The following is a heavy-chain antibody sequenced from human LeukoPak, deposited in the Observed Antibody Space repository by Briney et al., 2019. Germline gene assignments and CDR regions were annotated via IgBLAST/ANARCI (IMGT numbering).Heavy chain of an antibody. D-gene: IGHD2-2*01. CDR3: ASLGYCSSTSCWRPFDP. CDR2: INSDGSST. CDR1: GFTFSSYW. V-gene: IGHV3-74*01. J-gene: IGHJ5*02. Sequence: GGSLRLSCAASGFTFSSYWMHWVRQAPGKGLVWVSRINSDGSSTSYADSVKGRFTISRDNAKNTLYLQMNSLRAEDTAVYYCASLGYCSSTSCWRPFDPWGQGTLVTVSS.